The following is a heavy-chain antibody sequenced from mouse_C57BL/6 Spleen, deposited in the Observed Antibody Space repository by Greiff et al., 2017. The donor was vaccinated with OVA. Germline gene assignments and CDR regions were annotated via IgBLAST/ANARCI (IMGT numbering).Heavy chain of an antibody. CDR1: GYTFTSYW. CDR2: IDPSDSYT. CDR3: ANYYGSSLSYWYFDV. J-gene: IGHJ1*03. V-gene: IGHV1-50*01. D-gene: IGHD1-1*01. Sequence: VQLQQPGAELVKPGASVKLSCKASGYTFTSYWMQWVKQRPGQGLEWIGEIDPSDSYTNYNQKFKGKATLTVDTSSSTAYMQLSSLTSEDSAVYYCANYYGSSLSYWYFDVWGTGTTVTVSS.